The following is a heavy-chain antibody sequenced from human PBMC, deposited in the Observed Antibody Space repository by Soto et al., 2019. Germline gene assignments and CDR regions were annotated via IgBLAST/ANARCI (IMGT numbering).Heavy chain of an antibody. Sequence: VQLQESGPGLVKPSATLSLTCIVSGDSVSSGSYYWSWIRQPPGTGLEGIGYISYSGSTNYNTSLKSRVTTSLDTSKNQFSLKLSSVTAADTAVYYCARVTSGRYYYGMDVWCQGTTVTVSS. D-gene: IGHD1-26*01. CDR2: ISYSGST. CDR1: GDSVSSGSYY. J-gene: IGHJ6*02. V-gene: IGHV4-61*01. CDR3: ARVTSGRYYYGMDV.